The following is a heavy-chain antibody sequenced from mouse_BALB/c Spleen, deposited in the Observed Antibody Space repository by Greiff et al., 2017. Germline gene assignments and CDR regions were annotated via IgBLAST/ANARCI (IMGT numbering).Heavy chain of an antibody. Sequence: QVQLKQSGAELVRPGTSVKVSCKASGYAFTNYLIEWVKQRPGQGLEWIGVINPGSGGTNYNEKFKGKATLTADKSSSTAYMQLSSLTSDDSAVYYCARSATGRDYWGQGTTLTVSS. D-gene: IGHD1-2*01. CDR2: INPGSGGT. J-gene: IGHJ2*01. CDR3: ARSATGRDY. V-gene: IGHV1-54*01. CDR1: GYAFTNYL.